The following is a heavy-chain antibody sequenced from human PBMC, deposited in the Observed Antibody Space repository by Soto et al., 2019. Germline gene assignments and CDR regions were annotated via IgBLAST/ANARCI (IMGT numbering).Heavy chain of an antibody. Sequence: PSETLSLTCAVSGFPISNGYYWSWIRQSPGKTLEWIGTISHNWNTNVAPSLQSRVTLSVDTSKNQFSLSLTSVTAADTAIYYCARETFHYYAYIGYYLDYWGQGIPVTVSS. CDR2: ISHNWNT. J-gene: IGHJ4*02. V-gene: IGHV4-38-2*02. D-gene: IGHD3-22*01. CDR3: ARETFHYYAYIGYYLDY. CDR1: GFPISNGYY.